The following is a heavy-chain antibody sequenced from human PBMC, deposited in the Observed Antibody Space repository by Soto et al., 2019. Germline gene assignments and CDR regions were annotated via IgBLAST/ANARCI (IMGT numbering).Heavy chain of an antibody. J-gene: IGHJ4*02. CDR3: ACKDSSGYYLTLIDY. CDR1: GFTFSSYA. CDR2: ISGSGGST. D-gene: IGHD3-22*01. Sequence: GGSLRLSCAASGFTFSSYAMSWVRQAPGKGLEWVSAISGSGGSTYYADSVKGRFTISRDNSKNTLYLQMNSLRAEDTAVYYCACKDSSGYYLTLIDYWGQGTLVTVSS. V-gene: IGHV3-23*01.